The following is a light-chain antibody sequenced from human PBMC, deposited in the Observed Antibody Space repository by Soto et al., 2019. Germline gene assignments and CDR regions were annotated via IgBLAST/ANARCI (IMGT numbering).Light chain of an antibody. CDR1: QAINNW. J-gene: IGKJ1*01. CDR3: QQYHKYPWT. V-gene: IGKV1-5*03. Sequence: DVHMTQSPSTLSASVGDRVTITCRASQAINNWLAWYQQRPGKAPKFLIYATSNLESGVPSRFSGSGSGTDFILTISSLQPEDFAIYYCQQYHKYPWTFGQWTRVEI. CDR2: ATS.